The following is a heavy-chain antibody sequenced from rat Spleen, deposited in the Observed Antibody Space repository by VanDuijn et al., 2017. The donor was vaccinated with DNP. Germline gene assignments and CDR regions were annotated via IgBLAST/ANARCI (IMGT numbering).Heavy chain of an antibody. V-gene: IGHV5S13*01. D-gene: IGHD1-2*01. CDR2: ISTSGEYA. J-gene: IGHJ4*01. Sequence: EVQLVESGGGLVQPGRSLKLSCAASGFTFNKYGMAWVRQAPTKGLEWVASISTSGEYAHYRDSVKGRFTISRDNSKNTQYLQMDSLRSEDTATYYCTTEDYYSSYIYDRAMDAWGQGTSVTVSS. CDR1: GFTFNKYG. CDR3: TTEDYYSSYIYDRAMDA.